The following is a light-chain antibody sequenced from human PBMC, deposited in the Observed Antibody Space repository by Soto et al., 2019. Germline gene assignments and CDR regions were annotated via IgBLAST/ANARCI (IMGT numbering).Light chain of an antibody. J-gene: IGLJ1*01. CDR2: STS. V-gene: IGLV8-61*01. Sequence: QTVVTQEPSFSVSPGGTVTLTCGLSSGSVSTIYYTSWYQQTPGQAPRTLIYSTSTRSSGVPDRFSGSILGIKAALTITGAQADDESDYYCVLYMGSGISVFGTGTKLTVL. CDR3: VLYMGSGISV. CDR1: SGSVSTIYY.